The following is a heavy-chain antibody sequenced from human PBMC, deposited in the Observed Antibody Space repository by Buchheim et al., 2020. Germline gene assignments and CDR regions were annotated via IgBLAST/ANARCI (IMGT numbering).Heavy chain of an antibody. D-gene: IGHD5-18*01. J-gene: IGHJ4*02. Sequence: QVQLVESGGGVVQPGRSLRLSCAASGFTFSSYAMHWVRQAPGKGLEWVAVISYDGSNKYYADSVKGRFTISRDNSKNTLYLQMNSLRAEDTAVYYCARDGRDTNYWGQGTL. CDR3: ARDGRDTNY. V-gene: IGHV3-30-3*01. CDR1: GFTFSSYA. CDR2: ISYDGSNK.